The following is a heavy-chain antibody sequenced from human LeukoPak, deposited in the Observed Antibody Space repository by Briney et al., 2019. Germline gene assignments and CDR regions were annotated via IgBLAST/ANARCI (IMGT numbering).Heavy chain of an antibody. J-gene: IGHJ4*02. CDR3: ARAEWLRLYYFDY. CDR1: GYSLTSYW. Sequence: GESLKISCKGSGYSLTSYWIGWVRQMPGKGLGWMGIIYPGDSDTRYSPSFQGQVTISADKSISTAYLQWSSLKASDTAMYYCARAEWLRLYYFDYWGQGTLVTVSS. V-gene: IGHV5-51*01. CDR2: IYPGDSDT. D-gene: IGHD5-12*01.